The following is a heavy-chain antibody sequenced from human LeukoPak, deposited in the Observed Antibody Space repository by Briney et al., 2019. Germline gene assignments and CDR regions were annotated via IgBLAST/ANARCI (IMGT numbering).Heavy chain of an antibody. V-gene: IGHV3-23*01. D-gene: IGHD2-15*01. CDR1: GFTFSSHA. CDR2: VCSGGST. J-gene: IGHJ4*02. CDR3: AKGGGGTCYARSDY. Sequence: GGSLRLSCAASGFTFSSHAMSWVRQAPGKGLEWVSSVCSGGSTYYADSVKGRFTISRDDSKNTLSLEMNTLRAEDTAVYYCAKGGGGTCYARSDYWGQGTLVTVSS.